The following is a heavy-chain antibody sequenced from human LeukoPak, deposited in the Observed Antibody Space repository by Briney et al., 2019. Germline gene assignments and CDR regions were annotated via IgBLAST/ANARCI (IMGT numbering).Heavy chain of an antibody. D-gene: IGHD6-19*01. J-gene: IGHJ4*02. V-gene: IGHV3-7*01. CDR3: ARGSGWVFDY. CDR2: IKQDGSEK. CDR1: GFAFSTYW. Sequence: PGGSLRVSRADPGFAFSTYWMRWVRQAPGKGLEWVANIKQDGSEKYYVDSVKGRFTISRDNAKNSLYLQMSSLRAEDTALYYCARGSGWVFDYWGQGTLVTVSS.